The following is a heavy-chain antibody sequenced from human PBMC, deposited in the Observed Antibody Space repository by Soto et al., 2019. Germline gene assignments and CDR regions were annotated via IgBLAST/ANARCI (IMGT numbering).Heavy chain of an antibody. Sequence: QITLKESGPTLVKPTQPLTLTCTFSGFSLSTSGVGEGWIRQPPGKALEWLALIYWDDDKRYSPSLKSRLTITKDTSKNQVVLTMTNMDPVDTATYYCAHSLGYCSGGSCYTRHNWFDPWGQGTLVTVSS. CDR2: IYWDDDK. D-gene: IGHD2-15*01. CDR1: GFSLSTSGVG. J-gene: IGHJ5*02. CDR3: AHSLGYCSGGSCYTRHNWFDP. V-gene: IGHV2-5*02.